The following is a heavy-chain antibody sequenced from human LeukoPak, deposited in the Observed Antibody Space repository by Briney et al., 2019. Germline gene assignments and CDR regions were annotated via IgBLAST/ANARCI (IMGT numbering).Heavy chain of an antibody. V-gene: IGHV4-34*01. J-gene: IGHJ5*02. CDR2: INHSGST. CDR3: ARGHCGSGRSWFDP. Sequence: SEPLSLTCAVYGGSFSGYYWSWIRQPPGKGLEWIGEINHSGSTNYNPSLKSRVTISVDTSKNQFSLKLSSVTAADTAVYYCARGHCGSGRSWFDPWGQGTLVTVSS. D-gene: IGHD3-10*01. CDR1: GGSFSGYY.